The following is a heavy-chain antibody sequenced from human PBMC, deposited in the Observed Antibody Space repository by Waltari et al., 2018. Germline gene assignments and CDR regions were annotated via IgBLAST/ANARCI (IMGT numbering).Heavy chain of an antibody. D-gene: IGHD6-13*01. V-gene: IGHV3-53*01. J-gene: IGHJ4*02. Sequence: EVQLVESGGGLIQPGGSLRLSCAASGFTVSSNYMSWVRQAPGKGLEWVSVIYSGGRTYDADSVKGRFTISRDNSKNTLYLQMNSLRAEDTAVYYCARGLRAAAGTVVDYWGQGTLVTVSS. CDR1: GFTVSSNY. CDR2: IYSGGRT. CDR3: ARGLRAAAGTVVDY.